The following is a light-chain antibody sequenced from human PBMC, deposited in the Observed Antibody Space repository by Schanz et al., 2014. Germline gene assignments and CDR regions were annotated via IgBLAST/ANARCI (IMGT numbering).Light chain of an antibody. Sequence: EIVMTQSPATLSVSPGERATLSCRASQSVASNLAWYQQKPGQAPRLLIYAASTRATGIPARFSGSGSGPEFTLTISSLQSEDIATYYCQQYDNLPPNTFGQGTKLEIK. CDR1: QSVASN. V-gene: IGKV3-15*01. CDR2: AAS. CDR3: QQYDNLPPNT. J-gene: IGKJ2*01.